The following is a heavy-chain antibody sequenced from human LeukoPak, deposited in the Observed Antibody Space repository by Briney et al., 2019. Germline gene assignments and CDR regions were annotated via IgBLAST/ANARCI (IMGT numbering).Heavy chain of an antibody. D-gene: IGHD3-10*01. CDR3: ARLLYYYKTSDY. V-gene: IGHV3-30*04. CDR1: GFTFSSYA. J-gene: IGHJ4*02. Sequence: GGSLRLSCAASGFTFSSYAMHWVRQAPGKGLEWVAVISYDGSNKYYADSVKGRFTISRDNSKNTLYLQMNSLRAEDTAVYYCARLLYYYKTSDYWGQGTLVTVSS. CDR2: ISYDGSNK.